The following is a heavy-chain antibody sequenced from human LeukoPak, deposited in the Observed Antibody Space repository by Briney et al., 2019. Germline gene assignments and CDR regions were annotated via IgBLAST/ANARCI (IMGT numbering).Heavy chain of an antibody. D-gene: IGHD3-10*01. V-gene: IGHV3-53*01. CDR3: ARGGSMVRGVL. CDR2: MNSGGGT. J-gene: IGHJ4*02. Sequence: GGSLRLSCVVSGFTVSSDLMNWVRQAPGKGLEWVSAMNSGGGTYYADFVRGRFIISRDKSRNTLYLQMNSLRVDDTAVYYCARGGSMVRGVLWGQGTLVTVSS. CDR1: GFTVSSDL.